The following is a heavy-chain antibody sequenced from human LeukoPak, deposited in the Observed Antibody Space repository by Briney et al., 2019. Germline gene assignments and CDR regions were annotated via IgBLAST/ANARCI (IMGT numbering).Heavy chain of an antibody. V-gene: IGHV3-30*02. Sequence: GGSLRLSCAASEFSVGSNYMTWVRQAPGKGLEWVAFIRDDGSNKYYADSVKGRFTVSRDNSKNTLYLQMNSLRAEDTAVYYCANASYYYDSSGSQSGTDYWGQGTLVTVSS. CDR3: ANASYYYDSSGSQSGTDY. J-gene: IGHJ4*02. D-gene: IGHD3-22*01. CDR1: EFSVGSNY. CDR2: IRDDGSNK.